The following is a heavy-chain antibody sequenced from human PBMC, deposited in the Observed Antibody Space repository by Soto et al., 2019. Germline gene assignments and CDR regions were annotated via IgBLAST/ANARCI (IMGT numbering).Heavy chain of an antibody. D-gene: IGHD3-3*01. CDR3: ARAYDFWSGYFDY. CDR2: ISGYNGNT. Sequence: GASVKVSCKASGFTFTRYAISWVRQAPGQGPEWMGWISGYNGNTYYAQNFQGRVIMTTDTSTTTAYMELRNLRSDDTAVYFCARAYDFWSGYFDYWGQGTLVTVSS. CDR1: GFTFTRYA. V-gene: IGHV1-18*01. J-gene: IGHJ4*02.